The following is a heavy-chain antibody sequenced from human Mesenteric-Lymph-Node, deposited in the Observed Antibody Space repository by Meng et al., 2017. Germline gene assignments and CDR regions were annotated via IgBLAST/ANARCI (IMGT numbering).Heavy chain of an antibody. D-gene: IGHD3-10*01. CDR1: GGTFSNYP. CDR2: IIPILGLT. J-gene: IGHJ6*02. CDR3: GRPHAPGNTHYAMDV. Sequence: SVKVSCKASGGTFSNYPLSWVRLGPGQGLEWMGGIIPILGLTHYAQRFRGRVTITADDSTGTAYMELNSLTSADTAVYYCGRPHAPGNTHYAMDVWGQGTAVTVSS. V-gene: IGHV1-69*10.